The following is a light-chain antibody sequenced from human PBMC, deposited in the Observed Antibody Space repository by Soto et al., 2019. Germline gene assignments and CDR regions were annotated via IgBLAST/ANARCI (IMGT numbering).Light chain of an antibody. V-gene: IGKV3-20*01. J-gene: IGKJ5*01. Sequence: EIVLTQSPGTLSLSPGGRATLSCMASQSVSSSYLAWYQQKPGQAPRLLIYGASSRATGIPDRFSGSGSGTDFTLTISRLEPEDFAVYYCQQYGSSITFGQGTRLEIK. CDR2: GAS. CDR3: QQYGSSIT. CDR1: QSVSSSY.